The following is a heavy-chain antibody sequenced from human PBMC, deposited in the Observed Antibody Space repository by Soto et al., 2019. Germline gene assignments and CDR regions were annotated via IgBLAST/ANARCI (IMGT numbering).Heavy chain of an antibody. CDR2: ISAHNGNT. Sequence: QVHLVQSGAEVKKPGASVKVSCKGSGYAFTIYGITWVRQAPGQGLEWMGWISAHNGNTNYAQKLQGRVTVTRDTSTSTAYMELMRLRSGDTAVYYCARGRYGDYWGQGALVTVSS. D-gene: IGHD1-1*01. J-gene: IGHJ4*02. CDR1: GYAFTIYG. CDR3: ARGRYGDY. V-gene: IGHV1-18*01.